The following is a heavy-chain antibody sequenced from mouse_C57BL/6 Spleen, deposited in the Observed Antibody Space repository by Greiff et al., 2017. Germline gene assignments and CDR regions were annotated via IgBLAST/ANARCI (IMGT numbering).Heavy chain of an antibody. J-gene: IGHJ3*01. V-gene: IGHV1-72*01. CDR2: IDPNSGGT. D-gene: IGHD1-1*01. CDR3: AREGLLRGWFAD. CDR1: GYTFTSYW. Sequence: QVQLKQPGAELVKPGASVKLSCKASGYTFTSYWMHWVKQRPGRGLEWIGRIDPNSGGTKYNEKFKSKATLTVDKPSSTAYMQLSSLTSEDSAVDCCAREGLLRGWFADWGQGTLVTVSA.